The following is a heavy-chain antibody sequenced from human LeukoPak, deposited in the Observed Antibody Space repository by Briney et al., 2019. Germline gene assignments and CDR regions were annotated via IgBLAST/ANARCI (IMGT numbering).Heavy chain of an antibody. J-gene: IGHJ4*02. CDR2: ISSSSSYI. V-gene: IGHV3-21*06. D-gene: IGHD3-16*01. CDR1: EFTFSSYS. Sequence: GGSLRLSCAASEFTFSSYSMNWVRQAPGKGLEWVSSISSSSSYIYYADSVNGRFRISRDNAKSSLDLEMNSLRAEDTAVYYCARAMSTFGGVRNYFDSWGQGTLVTVSS. CDR3: ARAMSTFGGVRNYFDS.